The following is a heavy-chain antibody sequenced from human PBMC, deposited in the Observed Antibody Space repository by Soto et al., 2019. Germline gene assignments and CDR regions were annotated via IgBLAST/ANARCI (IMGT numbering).Heavy chain of an antibody. J-gene: IGHJ4*02. CDR3: AKGGYELPTTFDY. V-gene: IGHV3-23*01. D-gene: IGHD5-12*01. CDR2: ISGSGGST. CDR1: GFTFSSYA. Sequence: GGSLRLSCAASGFTFSSYAMSWVRQAPGKGLEWVSAISGSGGSTYYADSVKGRFTISRDNSKNTLYLQMNSLRAEDTAVYYCAKGGYELPTTFDYSGQATLVTVSS.